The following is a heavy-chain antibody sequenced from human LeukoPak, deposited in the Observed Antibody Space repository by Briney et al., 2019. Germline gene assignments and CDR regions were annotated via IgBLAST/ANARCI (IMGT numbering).Heavy chain of an antibody. CDR2: IYDSGSP. D-gene: IGHD5-12*01. V-gene: IGHV4-61*03. J-gene: IGHJ4*02. CDR1: GGSVSSGTYY. CDR3: ARDRGSTFDY. Sequence: SETLSLTCTVSGGSVSSGTYYWSWIRQPPGKGLEWIGYIYDSGSPNYNPSLKSRVPISVDTSKSHFSLKLSSVTAADTAVYYCARDRGSTFDYWGQGTLVTVSS.